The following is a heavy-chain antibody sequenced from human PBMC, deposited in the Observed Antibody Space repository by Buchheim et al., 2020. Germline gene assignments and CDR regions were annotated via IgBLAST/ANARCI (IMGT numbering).Heavy chain of an antibody. V-gene: IGHV4-31*03. D-gene: IGHD6-19*01. CDR2: MSHSGAA. Sequence: QVQLQESGPGLVKPSQTLSLTCTVSGGSISSANYFWNWIRHHPGKGLEWIGYMSHSGAANYNPSLRSRITISVDTSKNQFSLKLTSVTAADTAIYYCTRLSCGTGWYGVFDSWGQGTL. CDR3: TRLSCGTGWYGVFDS. CDR1: GGSISSANYF. J-gene: IGHJ4*02.